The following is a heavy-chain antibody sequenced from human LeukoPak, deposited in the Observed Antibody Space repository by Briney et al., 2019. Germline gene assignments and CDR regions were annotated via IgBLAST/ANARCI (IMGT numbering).Heavy chain of an antibody. J-gene: IGHJ4*02. Sequence: SETLSLTCAVYGGSFSGYYWSWIRQPPGKGLEWIGEINHSGSTNYNPSLKSRVTISVDTSKNQFSLKLSSVTAADTAVYYCASSRRRGWSQGNYFDYWGQGTLVTVSS. CDR1: GGSFSGYY. CDR2: INHSGST. CDR3: ASSRRRGWSQGNYFDY. D-gene: IGHD6-6*01. V-gene: IGHV4-34*01.